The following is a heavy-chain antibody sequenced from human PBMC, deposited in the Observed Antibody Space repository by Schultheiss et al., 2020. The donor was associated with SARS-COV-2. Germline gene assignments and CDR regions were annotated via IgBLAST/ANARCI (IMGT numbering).Heavy chain of an antibody. J-gene: IGHJ3*02. Sequence: SETLSLTCTVSGGSVRSGDYHWSWIRQTPGKGLEWIGEINHSGSTNYNPSLKSRVTISVDTSKNQFSLKLSSVTAADTAVYYCARGDFADAFDIWGQGTMVTVSS. CDR1: GGSVRSGDYH. CDR3: ARGDFADAFDI. CDR2: INHSGST. V-gene: IGHV4-61*08. D-gene: IGHD2/OR15-2a*01.